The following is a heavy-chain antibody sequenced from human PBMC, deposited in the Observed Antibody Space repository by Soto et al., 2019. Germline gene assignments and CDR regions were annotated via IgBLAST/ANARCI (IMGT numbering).Heavy chain of an antibody. V-gene: IGHV2-5*02. CDR2: IYWDDDK. J-gene: IGHJ4*02. CDR1: GFSLTTSGVG. Sequence: QITLNESGPTQVKPRQTLTLTCTFSGFSLTTSGVGVGWIRQSPGKAPERLALIYWDDDKRYSPSLKSRLTITKDTSKNQVVLTMPDLDPADTATSYCAHRVLRTVFGLVTTTAIYFDFWGQGTPVAVSS. D-gene: IGHD3-3*01. CDR3: AHRVLRTVFGLVTTTAIYFDF.